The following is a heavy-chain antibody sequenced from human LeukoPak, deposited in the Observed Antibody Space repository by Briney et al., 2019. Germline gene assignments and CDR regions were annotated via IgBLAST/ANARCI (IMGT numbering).Heavy chain of an antibody. V-gene: IGHV3-30-3*01. CDR2: ISYDGSNK. CDR3: AKPILTAFGYFDY. CDR1: GFTFSSYA. J-gene: IGHJ4*02. D-gene: IGHD3-9*01. Sequence: GRSLRLSCAASGFTFSSYAMHWVRQAPGKGLEWVAVISYDGSNKYYADSVKGRFTISRDNSKNTLYLQMNSLRAEDTAVYYCAKPILTAFGYFDYWGQGTLVTVSS.